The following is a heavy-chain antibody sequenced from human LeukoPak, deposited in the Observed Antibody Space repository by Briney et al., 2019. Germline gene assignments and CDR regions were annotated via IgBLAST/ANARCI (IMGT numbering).Heavy chain of an antibody. CDR1: GGTLSSYA. D-gene: IGHD3-9*01. Sequence: SVKVSCKASGGTLSSYAISWVRPAPGQGLEWMGGIIPIFGTANYAQKFQGRVPITADKSTRTAYMELSSLRSEDTALYYGAMTDKEYDIWTGYYNLDYWGQGTLVTVSS. CDR3: AMTDKEYDIWTGYYNLDY. CDR2: IIPIFGTA. J-gene: IGHJ4*02. V-gene: IGHV1-69*06.